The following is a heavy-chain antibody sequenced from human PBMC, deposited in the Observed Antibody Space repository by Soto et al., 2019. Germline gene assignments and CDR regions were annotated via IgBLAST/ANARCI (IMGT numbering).Heavy chain of an antibody. CDR1: GGSISSGGYY. CDR2: IHYSGNT. J-gene: IGHJ5*02. V-gene: IGHV4-31*03. CDR3: AKAIGIDFSWFDP. Sequence: QVQLQESGPGLVKPSQTLSLTCTVSGGSISSGGYYWSWIRQHPGKGLEWIGYIHYSGNTLYNPSLNSRVTMSVDTSKNQVSLKLSSVTAADTAVYYCAKAIGIDFSWFDPWGQGTLVPVSS. D-gene: IGHD3-3*01.